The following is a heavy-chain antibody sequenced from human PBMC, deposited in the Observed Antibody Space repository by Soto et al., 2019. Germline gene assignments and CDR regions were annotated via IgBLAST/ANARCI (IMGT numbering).Heavy chain of an antibody. V-gene: IGHV3-74*01. CDR2: VDRDGSST. J-gene: IGHJ6*02. CDR3: ARGRPYGMDV. Sequence: EVQLVESGGGLVQPGGSLRVSCAASGFTFGSYWMNWVRQAPGKGLVWVSRVDRDGSSTTHAYSVKGRFTTSRDNAKNTLYMQMSSQRAEATAVYYCARGRPYGMDVWGQGTTVTVSS. CDR1: GFTFGSYW.